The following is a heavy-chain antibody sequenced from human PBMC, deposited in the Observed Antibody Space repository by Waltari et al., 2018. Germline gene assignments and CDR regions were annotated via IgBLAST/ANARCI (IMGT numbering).Heavy chain of an antibody. CDR1: GFTFSSYS. J-gene: IGHJ4*02. V-gene: IGHV3-48*01. CDR3: ARDLSDSSSWDSL. CDR2: ISSSSSTI. D-gene: IGHD6-13*01. Sequence: EVQLVESGGGLVQPGGSLRLSCAASGFTFSSYSMNWVRQAPGKGLEWVSYISSSSSTIYYADSVKGRFTISRDNAKNSLYLQMNSLRAEDTAVYYCARDLSDSSSWDSLWGQGTLVTVSS.